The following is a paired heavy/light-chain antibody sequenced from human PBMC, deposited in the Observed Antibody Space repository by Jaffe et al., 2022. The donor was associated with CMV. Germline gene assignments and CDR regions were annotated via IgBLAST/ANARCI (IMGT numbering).Heavy chain of an antibody. CDR1: NGSISSTTYY. Sequence: QVRLQESGPGLVKPAETLSLTCSVSNGSISSTTYYWGWIRQPPGKGLEWIGSIYYSGSTKFNPSLKSRVTISVDTSKNQVSLKLSSVTAADTGIYYCARWFGEFFAPSYSYYYYMDVWGRGTTVSVSS. D-gene: IGHD3-10*01. CDR3: ARWFGEFFAPSYSYYYYMDV. J-gene: IGHJ6*03. CDR2: IYYSGST. V-gene: IGHV4-39*01.
Light chain of an antibody. CDR1: GLTSYY. V-gene: IGLV3-19*01. J-gene: IGLJ2*01. CDR2: HKN. CDR3: NSRDNSGDLVV. Sequence: SSDLTQDPAVSVALGQTVKITCQGAGLTSYYASWYQQKPGQAPVLVIYHKNKRPSGIPDRFSGSSSGNTASLTITGAQAEDEADYYCNSRDNSGDLVVFGGGTKLTVL.